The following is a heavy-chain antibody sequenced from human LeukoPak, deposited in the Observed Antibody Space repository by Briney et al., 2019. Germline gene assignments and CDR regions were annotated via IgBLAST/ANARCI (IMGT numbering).Heavy chain of an antibody. Sequence: SETLSLTCTVSGGSISPYYWTWIRQPPGKGLEYIGYIYYSGSTNYNPSLKCRVTISVDASKNQFSLKLSSVTAADTAVYYCARGHYRGTYPLHWFDPWGQGTLVTVSS. CDR1: GGSISPYY. CDR3: ARGHYRGTYPLHWFDP. V-gene: IGHV4-59*01. CDR2: IYYSGST. D-gene: IGHD3-10*01. J-gene: IGHJ5*02.